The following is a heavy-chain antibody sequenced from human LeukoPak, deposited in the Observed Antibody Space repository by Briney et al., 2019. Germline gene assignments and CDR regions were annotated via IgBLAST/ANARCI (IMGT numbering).Heavy chain of an antibody. Sequence: GGSLRLSCAASGFTFSSNYMSWVRQAPGKGLEWVSAISGSGGSTYYADSVKGRFTISRDNSKNTLYLQMNSLRAEDTAVYYCAKDLGYNWNYYWFDPWGQGTLVTVSS. CDR1: GFTFSSNY. CDR3: AKDLGYNWNYYWFDP. D-gene: IGHD1-7*01. J-gene: IGHJ5*02. V-gene: IGHV3-23*01. CDR2: ISGSGGST.